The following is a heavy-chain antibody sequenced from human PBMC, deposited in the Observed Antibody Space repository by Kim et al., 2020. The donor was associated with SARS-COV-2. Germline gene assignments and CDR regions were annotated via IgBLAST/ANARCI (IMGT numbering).Heavy chain of an antibody. D-gene: IGHD6-13*01. CDR2: T. CDR3: ARAGSSWSFDF. V-gene: IGHV3-13*01. Sequence: TYYSGSVKGRFTISRESDTNSLYLQMNNLRVGDAAIYYCARAGSSWSFDFWGQGTLVTVS. J-gene: IGHJ4*02.